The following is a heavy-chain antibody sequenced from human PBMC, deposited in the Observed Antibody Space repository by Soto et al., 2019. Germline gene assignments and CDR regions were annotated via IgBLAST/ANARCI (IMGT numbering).Heavy chain of an antibody. Sequence: QLQLQESGPGLVKPSETLSLTCTVSGGSISSSSYYWGWIRQPPGKGLEWIGSIYYSGSTYYNPSLKSRVTIPVDTSKNQFSLKLSSVTAADTAVYYCARQRYCSSTSCYAGWYYYGMDVWGQGTTVTVSS. V-gene: IGHV4-39*01. CDR2: IYYSGST. J-gene: IGHJ6*02. CDR3: ARQRYCSSTSCYAGWYYYGMDV. CDR1: GGSISSSSYY. D-gene: IGHD2-2*01.